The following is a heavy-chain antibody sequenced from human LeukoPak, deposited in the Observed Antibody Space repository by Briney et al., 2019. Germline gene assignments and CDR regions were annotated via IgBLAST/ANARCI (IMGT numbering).Heavy chain of an antibody. D-gene: IGHD2-2*01. CDR2: ISAYNGNT. CDR1: GYTFTSYG. V-gene: IGHV1-18*01. J-gene: IGHJ5*02. CDR3: ARVSRAIVVVPAATRGWFDP. Sequence: ASVKVSCKASGYTFTSYGISWVRQAPGQGLEWMGWISAYNGNTNYAQKLQGRVTMTTDTSTSTAYMELRGLRSDDTAVYYCARVSRAIVVVPAATRGWFDPWGQGTLVTVSS.